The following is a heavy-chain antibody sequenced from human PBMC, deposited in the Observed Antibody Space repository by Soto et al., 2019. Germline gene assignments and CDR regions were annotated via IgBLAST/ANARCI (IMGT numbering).Heavy chain of an antibody. CDR3: ARSSEYHYGSGKYYGLDV. CDR2: IYPGDSDT. J-gene: IGHJ6*02. D-gene: IGHD3-10*01. Sequence: PGESLKISCKGSGYTFTNNWVGWVRQMPGKGLEWMGIIYPGDSDTRYSPSFQGQVTISVDKSIAPAYLQWSSLKASDTAMYYCARSSEYHYGSGKYYGLDVWGQGTPVTLSS. V-gene: IGHV5-51*01. CDR1: GYTFTNNW.